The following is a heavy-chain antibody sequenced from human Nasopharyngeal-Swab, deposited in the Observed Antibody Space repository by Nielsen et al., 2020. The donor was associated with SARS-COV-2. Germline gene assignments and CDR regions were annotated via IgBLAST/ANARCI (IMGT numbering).Heavy chain of an antibody. J-gene: IGHJ4*02. D-gene: IGHD6-13*01. CDR2: INHSGST. V-gene: IGHV4-34*01. CDR3: ARLFPVDLGIAAAGSRFDY. Sequence: IRQPPGKGLEWIGEINHSGSTNYNPSLKSRVTISVDTSKNQFSLKLSSVTASDTAMYYCARLFPVDLGIAAAGSRFDYWGQGTLVTVSS.